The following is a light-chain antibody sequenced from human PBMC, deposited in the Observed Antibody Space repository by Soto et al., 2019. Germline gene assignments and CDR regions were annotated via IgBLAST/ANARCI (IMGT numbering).Light chain of an antibody. Sequence: QSVLTQPASVSGFPGQSITISCTGTSSDVGGYNYVSWYQQHPDKAPELIIYDVSNRPSGVSTRFSGSKSGNTASLTISGLQAEDEADYYCSSYTSTSPYVFGTGTKVTV. CDR3: SSYTSTSPYV. J-gene: IGLJ1*01. CDR2: DVS. CDR1: SSDVGGYNY. V-gene: IGLV2-14*03.